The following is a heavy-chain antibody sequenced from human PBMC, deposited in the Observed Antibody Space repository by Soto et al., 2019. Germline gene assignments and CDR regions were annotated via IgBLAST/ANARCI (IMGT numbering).Heavy chain of an antibody. Sequence: SETLSLTCTVSGGSTSGYYWSWIRQPPGKGLEWIGYMYNTGSTVYNPSFKSRVTISVDTSKNQFSLKLNSVTAADTAVYYCARDLWGYCCTDCYPLLVSGQGTTFTVSS. J-gene: IGHJ6*02. V-gene: IGHV4-59*01. D-gene: IGHD2-21*02. CDR1: GGSTSGYY. CDR3: ARDLWGYCCTDCYPLLV. CDR2: MYNTGST.